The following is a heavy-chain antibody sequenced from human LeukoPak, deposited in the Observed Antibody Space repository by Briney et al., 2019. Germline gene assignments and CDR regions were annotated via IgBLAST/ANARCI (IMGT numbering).Heavy chain of an antibody. CDR2: IGISSNKI. Sequence: GGSLRLSCAASGFTLRSYTMNWVRQAPGKGLEWVSSIGISSNKIYYADSVKGRFIISRDNAKNSLYLQMNSLRAEDTAVYYCATYSSSNGREFQYWGQGTLVTVSS. V-gene: IGHV3-21*01. CDR1: GFTLRSYT. CDR3: ATYSSSNGREFQY. D-gene: IGHD2-2*01. J-gene: IGHJ1*01.